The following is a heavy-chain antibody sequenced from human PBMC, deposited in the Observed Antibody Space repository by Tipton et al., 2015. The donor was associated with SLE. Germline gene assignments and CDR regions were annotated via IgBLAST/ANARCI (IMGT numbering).Heavy chain of an antibody. V-gene: IGHV4-61*10. CDR1: GGSISSGSYY. CDR3: ARDGSD. J-gene: IGHJ4*02. Sequence: TLSLTCTVSGGSISSGSYYWSWIRQPAGKGLEWIGYIYYSGSTNYNPSLKSRVTISVDTSKNQFSLKLSSVTAADTAVYYCARDGSDWGQGTLVTVSS. CDR2: IYYSGST. D-gene: IGHD6-25*01.